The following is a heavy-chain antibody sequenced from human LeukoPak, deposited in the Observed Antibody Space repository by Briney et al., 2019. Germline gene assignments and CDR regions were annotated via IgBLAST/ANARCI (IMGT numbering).Heavy chain of an antibody. CDR3: ARGDTGDWDL. CDR2: ISWNSGNI. D-gene: IGHD2-21*02. J-gene: IGHJ4*02. Sequence: SLRLSCAVSGFTLVDYAMHWVRQAPGKGLEWVSGISWNSGNIGYADSVKGRFTISRDNAKNSLFLQMNSLRGEDTAVYYCARGDTGDWDLGGQGTLVTVSS. CDR1: GFTLVDYA. V-gene: IGHV3-9*01.